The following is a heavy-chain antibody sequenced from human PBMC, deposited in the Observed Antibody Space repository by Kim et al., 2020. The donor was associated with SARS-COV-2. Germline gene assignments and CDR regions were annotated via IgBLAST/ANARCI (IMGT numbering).Heavy chain of an antibody. CDR3: ARDVGGPESHFDY. CDR2: IDDSGST. CDR1: SGSISGYY. D-gene: IGHD2-15*01. V-gene: IGHV4-59*13. J-gene: IGHJ4*02. Sequence: SETLSLTCTVSSGSISGYYWTWIRQPPGKGLQWIGFIDDSGSTNYNPSLTSRVTISLDTSKNQFSLNLSSVTAADTAIYYCARDVGGPESHFDYWGQGTLVTVSS.